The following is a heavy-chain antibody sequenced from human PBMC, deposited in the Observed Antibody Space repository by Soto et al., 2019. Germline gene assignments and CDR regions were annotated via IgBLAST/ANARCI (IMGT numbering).Heavy chain of an antibody. Sequence: GGSLRLSCAASGFTFSSYWMHWVRQAPGKGLVWVSRINSDGSSTSYADSVKGRFTISRDNAKNTLYLQMNSLRAEDTAVYYCARGDIVVVPAARYHYYMDVWGKGTTVTVSS. V-gene: IGHV3-74*01. J-gene: IGHJ6*03. CDR2: INSDGSST. CDR3: ARGDIVVVPAARYHYYMDV. D-gene: IGHD2-2*01. CDR1: GFTFSSYW.